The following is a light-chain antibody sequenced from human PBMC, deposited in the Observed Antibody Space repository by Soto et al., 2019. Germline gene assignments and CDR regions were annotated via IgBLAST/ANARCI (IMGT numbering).Light chain of an antibody. Sequence: QSALTQPASVSGSPGQSITISCTGSSGDIGDYKYVSWYKQHPGKAPKLMIYDVSNRPSGVSNRLSASKSGNTASPTISGLQAEDEADYYCSSYTSTNFVIFGGGTKLTVL. CDR2: DVS. CDR1: SGDIGDYKY. V-gene: IGLV2-14*01. J-gene: IGLJ2*01. CDR3: SSYTSTNFVI.